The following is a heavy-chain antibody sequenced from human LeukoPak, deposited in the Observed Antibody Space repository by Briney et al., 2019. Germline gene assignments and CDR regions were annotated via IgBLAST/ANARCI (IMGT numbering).Heavy chain of an antibody. Sequence: PVGSLRLSCAASGFTFSSYGMHSVRQAPGKGLGWVTFIRYDGSNKYYADSLKGRFTISRDNAKNSLYLQMNSLRAEDTAVYYCARGTMFPYYFDYWGQGTLVTVSS. V-gene: IGHV3-30*02. CDR2: IRYDGSNK. D-gene: IGHD3-10*02. CDR3: ARGTMFPYYFDY. CDR1: GFTFSSYG. J-gene: IGHJ4*02.